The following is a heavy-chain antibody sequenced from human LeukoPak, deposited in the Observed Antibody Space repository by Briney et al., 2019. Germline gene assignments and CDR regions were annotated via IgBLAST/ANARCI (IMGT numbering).Heavy chain of an antibody. CDR2: ISYDGSNK. CDR1: GFTFSSYA. J-gene: IGHJ3*01. D-gene: IGHD3-3*01. CDR3: AKGVYDFLRIDAFDL. Sequence: GGSLRLSCAAYGFTFSSYARHWVRQAPGKGLEWMAVISYDGSNKYYADSVKGRFTISRDNSKNTLYLQMNSLRAEDTAVYYCAKGVYDFLRIDAFDLWGQGRMVTVSS. V-gene: IGHV3-30-3*01.